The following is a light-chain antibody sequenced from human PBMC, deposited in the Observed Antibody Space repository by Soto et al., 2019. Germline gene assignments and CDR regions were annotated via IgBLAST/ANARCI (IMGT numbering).Light chain of an antibody. CDR3: MQSTQIPLT. Sequence: DIVMTQTPLSAPVTLGQPASISCRSSQILVHSDGNTYVSWLQQRPGQPPRLLIYKTSIRFSGVPDRFSGSGAGTDFTLQISRVEAEDVGVYYCMQSTQIPLTFGGGTKVEIK. J-gene: IGKJ4*01. CDR1: QILVHSDGNTY. V-gene: IGKV2-24*01. CDR2: KTS.